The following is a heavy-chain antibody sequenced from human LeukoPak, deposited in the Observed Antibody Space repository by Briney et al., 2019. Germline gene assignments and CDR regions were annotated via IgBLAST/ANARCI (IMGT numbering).Heavy chain of an antibody. D-gene: IGHD2-2*01. J-gene: IGHJ6*02. CDR1: GGTFSSYA. V-gene: IGHV1-69*05. CDR2: IIPIFGTT. Sequence: SVKVSCKASGGTFSSYAISWVRQAPGQGLEWMGGIIPIFGTTNYAQKFQGRVTMTRNTSISTAYMELSSLRSEDTAVYYCARGGYCSSTSCNYYYYYGMDVWGQGTTVTVSS. CDR3: ARGGYCSSTSCNYYYYYGMDV.